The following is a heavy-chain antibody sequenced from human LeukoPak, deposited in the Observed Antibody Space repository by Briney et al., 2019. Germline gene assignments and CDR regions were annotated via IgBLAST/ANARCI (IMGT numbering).Heavy chain of an antibody. V-gene: IGHV1-2*02. CDR2: INPNSGGT. CDR1: GYTFIGYY. J-gene: IGHJ5*02. CDR3: ARNGRIAARHGNWFDP. D-gene: IGHD6-6*01. Sequence: ASVKVSCKASGYTFIGYYIHWVRQAPGQGLEWMGWINPNSGGTNYAQKFQGRVTMTRDTSISTAYMELSSLRSEDTAVYYCARNGRIAARHGNWFDPWGQGTLVTVSS.